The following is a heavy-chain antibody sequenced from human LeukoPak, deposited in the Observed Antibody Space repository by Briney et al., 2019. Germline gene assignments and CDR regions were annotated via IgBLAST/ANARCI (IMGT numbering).Heavy chain of an antibody. CDR3: AREDYGLEYFQH. V-gene: IGHV4-39*07. CDR2: IYYSGST. CDR1: GGSISSSSYY. D-gene: IGHD4-17*01. Sequence: SETLSLTCTVSGGSISSSSYYWGWIRQPPGKGLEWIGSIYYSGSTYYNPSLKSRVTISVDTSKNQFSLKLSSVTAADTAVYYCAREDYGLEYFQHWGQGTLVTVSS. J-gene: IGHJ1*01.